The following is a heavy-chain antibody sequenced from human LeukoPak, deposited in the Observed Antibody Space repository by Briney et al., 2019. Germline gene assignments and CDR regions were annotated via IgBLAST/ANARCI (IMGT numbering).Heavy chain of an antibody. CDR3: ARSGSYYSHFDY. Sequence: RASVKVSCKASGYTFSDYGISWVRQAPGQGLEWMGWISAYNGNTNYAQKLQGRVTMTTDTSTSTAYMELRSLRSDDTAVYYCARSGSYYSHFDYWGQGTLVTVSS. J-gene: IGHJ4*02. CDR1: GYTFSDYG. D-gene: IGHD1-26*01. V-gene: IGHV1-18*01. CDR2: ISAYNGNT.